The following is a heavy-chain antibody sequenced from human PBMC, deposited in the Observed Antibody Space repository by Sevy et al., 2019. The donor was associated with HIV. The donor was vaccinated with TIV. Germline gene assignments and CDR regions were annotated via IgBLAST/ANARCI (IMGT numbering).Heavy chain of an antibody. CDR3: ARAGPLGDLDHFDR. CDR2: INQDGSQK. J-gene: IGHJ4*02. CDR1: EFTFSRYW. Sequence: GGSLRLSCATSEFTFSRYWMTWVRQAPGKGLEWVVYINQDGSQKSYVESVKGRFTISRDNPKNSLFLQMNSLRAEDTAVYYCARAGPLGDLDHFDRWGQGTLVTVSS. V-gene: IGHV3-7*03. D-gene: IGHD2-21*01.